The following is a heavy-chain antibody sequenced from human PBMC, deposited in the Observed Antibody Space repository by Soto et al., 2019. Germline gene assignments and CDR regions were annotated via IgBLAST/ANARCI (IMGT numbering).Heavy chain of an antibody. D-gene: IGHD3-3*01. V-gene: IGHV1-18*01. CDR1: GYTFTSYG. CDR3: ARVLKDFWIGYGMDV. Sequence: GASVKVSCKASGYTFTSYGISWVRQAPGQGLEWMGWISAYNGNTNYAQKLQGRVTMTTDTSTSTAYMELRSLRSDDTAVYYCARVLKDFWIGYGMDVWGQGTTVTVSS. CDR2: ISAYNGNT. J-gene: IGHJ6*02.